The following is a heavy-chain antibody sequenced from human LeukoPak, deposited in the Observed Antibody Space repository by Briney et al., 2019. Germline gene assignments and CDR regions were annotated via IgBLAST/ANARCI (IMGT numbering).Heavy chain of an antibody. CDR3: ARDKRSSGWYDSGEWYFDY. CDR2: ISSSGSTI. J-gene: IGHJ4*02. D-gene: IGHD6-19*01. V-gene: IGHV3-11*01. Sequence: GGSLRLSCAASGFTFSDYYMSWIRQAPGKGLEWVSYISSSGSTIYYADSVKGRFTISRDNAKNSLYLQMNGLRAEDTAVYYCARDKRSSGWYDSGEWYFDYWGQGTLVTVSS. CDR1: GFTFSDYY.